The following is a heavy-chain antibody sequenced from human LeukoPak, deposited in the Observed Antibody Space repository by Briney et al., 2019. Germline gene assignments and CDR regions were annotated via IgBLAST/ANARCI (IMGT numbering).Heavy chain of an antibody. CDR3: ASGSYYFDY. J-gene: IGHJ4*02. Sequence: SETLSLTCTVSGGAISSYYWSWIRQPPGKGLEWIGYIYYSGSTKYNPSLKSRVTISVDTSKNQFSLKVSAVTAADTAVYYCASGSYYFDYWGQGTLVTVSS. D-gene: IGHD1-26*01. V-gene: IGHV4-59*01. CDR1: GGAISSYY. CDR2: IYYSGST.